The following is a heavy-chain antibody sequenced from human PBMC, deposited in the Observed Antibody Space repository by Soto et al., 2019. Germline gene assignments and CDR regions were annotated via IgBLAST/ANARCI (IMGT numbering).Heavy chain of an antibody. CDR2: ISAYNGNT. J-gene: IGHJ4*02. CDR1: GYTFTSYG. Sequence: ASVKVSRKASGYTFTSYGISWVRQAPGQGLEWMGWISAYNGNTNYAQKLQGRVTMTTDTSTSTAYMELRSLRSDDTAVYYCARDVFGLRFLEWLYPDYWGQGTLVTVSS. CDR3: ARDVFGLRFLEWLYPDY. V-gene: IGHV1-18*01. D-gene: IGHD3-3*01.